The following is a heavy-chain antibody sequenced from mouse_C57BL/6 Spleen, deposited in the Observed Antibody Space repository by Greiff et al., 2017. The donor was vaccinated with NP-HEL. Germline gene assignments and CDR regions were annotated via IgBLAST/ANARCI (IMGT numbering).Heavy chain of an antibody. V-gene: IGHV5-17*01. CDR2: ISSGSSTI. CDR1: GFTFSDYG. CDR3: ARDGSSSSFDV. D-gene: IGHD1-1*01. J-gene: IGHJ1*03. Sequence: DVHLVESGGGLVKPGGSLKLSCAASGFTFSDYGMHWVRQAPEKGLEWVAYISSGSSTIYYADTVKGRFTISRDNAKNTLFLQMTSLMSEDTAMYYCARDGSSSSFDVWGTGTTVTVSS.